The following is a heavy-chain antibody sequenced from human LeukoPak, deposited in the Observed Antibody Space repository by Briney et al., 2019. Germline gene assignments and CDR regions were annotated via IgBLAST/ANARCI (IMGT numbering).Heavy chain of an antibody. Sequence: PGGSLRLSCAASGFTFSRYDMHWVRQATGKDLEWVSAIGTVGDPYYPGSVKGRFTISRENAKNSLYLQMNSLRAGDTAVYYCARGFLGDAFDIWGQGTMVTVSS. CDR1: GFTFSRYD. CDR2: IGTVGDP. D-gene: IGHD3-3*01. V-gene: IGHV3-13*05. J-gene: IGHJ3*02. CDR3: ARGFLGDAFDI.